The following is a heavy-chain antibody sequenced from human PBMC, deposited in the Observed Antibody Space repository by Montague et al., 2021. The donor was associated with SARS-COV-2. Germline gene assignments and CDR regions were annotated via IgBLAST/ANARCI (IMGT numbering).Heavy chain of an antibody. CDR2: INHRGTS. D-gene: IGHD3-22*01. V-gene: IGHV4-34*01. Sequence: SETLSLTCAVYGGSFSDYYWSWIRQPPGKGLEWIGEINHRGTSNYNPSLKSRVSISVDTSKNQFSLYLGSVTAADTAVYYCARGRQHFNMIVVVMTGGEYYFDYEGQGTLVTVSS. J-gene: IGHJ4*02. CDR3: ARGRQHFNMIVVVMTGGEYYFDY. CDR1: GGSFSDYY.